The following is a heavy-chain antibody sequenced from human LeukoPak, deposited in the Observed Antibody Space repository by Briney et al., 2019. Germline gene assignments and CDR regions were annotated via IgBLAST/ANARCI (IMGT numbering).Heavy chain of an antibody. Sequence: GGSLRLSCAASGFSFSSYWMHWVRQAPGKGLVWVSRINSDGSSTSYADSVKGRFTISRDNAKNTLYLQMNSLRAEDTAVYYCARGRVEGYWDMDVWGKGTTVTVSS. CDR1: GFSFSSYW. V-gene: IGHV3-74*01. D-gene: IGHD2-15*01. J-gene: IGHJ6*03. CDR3: ARGRVEGYWDMDV. CDR2: INSDGSST.